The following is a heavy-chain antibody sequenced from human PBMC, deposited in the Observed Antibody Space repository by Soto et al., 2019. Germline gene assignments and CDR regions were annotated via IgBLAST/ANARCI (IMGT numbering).Heavy chain of an antibody. Sequence: EVQLVESGGGLVQPGRSLRLSCAASGFTFDDYAMHWVRQAPGKGLEWVSGISWNSGSIGYADSVKGRFTISRDNAKNSLYLQMNSLRAEDTALYYCAKDIDYGGNSGWFDPWGQGTLVTVSS. J-gene: IGHJ5*02. V-gene: IGHV3-9*01. CDR2: ISWNSGSI. CDR3: AKDIDYGGNSGWFDP. CDR1: GFTFDDYA. D-gene: IGHD4-17*01.